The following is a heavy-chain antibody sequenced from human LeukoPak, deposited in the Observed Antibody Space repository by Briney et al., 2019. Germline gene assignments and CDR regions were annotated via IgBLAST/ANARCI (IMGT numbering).Heavy chain of an antibody. V-gene: IGHV1-2*02. CDR3: ARVKPVGAPPLPDY. J-gene: IGHJ4*02. D-gene: IGHD1-26*01. CDR1: GYTFTSYY. CDR2: INPSGGGT. Sequence: ASVKVSCKASGYTFTSYYMHWVRQAPGQGLEWMGIINPSGGGTNYAQKFQGRVTMTRDTSISTAYMELSRLRSDDTAVYYCARVKPVGAPPLPDYWGQGTLVTVSS.